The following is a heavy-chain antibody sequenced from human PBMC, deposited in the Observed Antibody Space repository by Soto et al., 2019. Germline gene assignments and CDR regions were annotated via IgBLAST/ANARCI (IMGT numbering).Heavy chain of an antibody. CDR1: GASISGFY. Sequence: PSETLSLTCTVSGASISGFYWSWIRKSAGKGLEWIGRIYATGTTDYNPSLKSRVMMSVDTSKKQFSLKLRSVTAADTAVYYCARGREWIAALRSYQYFGLDVWGQGTTVTVYS. D-gene: IGHD3-3*01. J-gene: IGHJ6*02. CDR3: ARGREWIAALRSYQYFGLDV. CDR2: IYATGTT. V-gene: IGHV4-4*07.